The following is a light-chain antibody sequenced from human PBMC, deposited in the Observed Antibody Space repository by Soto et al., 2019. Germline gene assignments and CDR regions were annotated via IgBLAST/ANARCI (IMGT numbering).Light chain of an antibody. CDR3: ASWDDSLSDVV. J-gene: IGLJ2*01. V-gene: IGLV1-47*01. Sequence: QSVLTQPPSASGAPGQRVTISCSGSNSNIGSNYVYWYQQLPGTAPRLLIFRNTQRPSGVPDRFSGSKSGTSASLAISGLRSEDVAEYYCASWDDSLSDVVFGGGTKVTVL. CDR1: NSNIGSNY. CDR2: RNT.